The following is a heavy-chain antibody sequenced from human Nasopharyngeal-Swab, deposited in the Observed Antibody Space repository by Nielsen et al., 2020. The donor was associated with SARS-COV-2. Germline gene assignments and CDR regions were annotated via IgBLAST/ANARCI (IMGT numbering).Heavy chain of an antibody. J-gene: IGHJ6*03. CDR2: VSWNRGRL. D-gene: IGHD2-2*01. CDR3: AKANLGYCSSSSCYPYFYYMYV. Sequence: SMKICCVACGFTFENYAMQWVRQSRGKGLEWVSGVSWNRGRLNYADSVKGRFTISRDNAKNSLYLQMNSLRSEDTAFYYCAKANLGYCSSSSCYPYFYYMYVWGKGTTVTVSS. CDR1: GFTFENYA. V-gene: IGHV3-9*01.